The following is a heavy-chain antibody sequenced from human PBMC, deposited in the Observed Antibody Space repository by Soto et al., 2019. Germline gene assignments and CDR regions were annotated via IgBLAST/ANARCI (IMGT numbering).Heavy chain of an antibody. CDR2: IFRSGGT. CDR3: ARLLSQDYMDV. Sequence: GGSLRLSCAASGFTVSSDYMSWVRQAPGKGLVWVSAIFRSGGTDYADSVKGRFTISRDNSKNTVFLQMNSLRAEDTAVFYCARLLSQDYMDVWGKGTTVTVSS. V-gene: IGHV3-66*04. CDR1: GFTVSSDY. D-gene: IGHD3-16*02. J-gene: IGHJ6*03.